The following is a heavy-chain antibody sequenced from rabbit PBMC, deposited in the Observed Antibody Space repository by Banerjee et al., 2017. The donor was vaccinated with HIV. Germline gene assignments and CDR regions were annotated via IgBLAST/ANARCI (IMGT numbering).Heavy chain of an antibody. CDR1: GFSFSSSYY. V-gene: IGHV1S45*01. CDR2: IYGGSSGST. J-gene: IGHJ4*01. Sequence: QEQLEESGGDLVKPEGSLTLTCTASGFSFSSSYYMCWVRQAPGKGLEWIACIYGGSSGSTYYASWAKGRFTISKTSSTTVTLQMTSLTAADTATYFCARDSSPTYINLWGPGTLVTVS. D-gene: IGHD1-1*01. CDR3: ARDSSPTYINL.